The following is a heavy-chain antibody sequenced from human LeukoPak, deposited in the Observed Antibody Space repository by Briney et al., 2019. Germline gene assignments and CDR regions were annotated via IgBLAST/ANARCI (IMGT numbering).Heavy chain of an antibody. CDR3: ARHLNDYSNYRPTGYYGMDI. J-gene: IGHJ6*02. Sequence: GASLKISCKGSGYSFTSYWIGWVRQMPGKGLEWMGIIYPGDSDTRYSPSFQGQVTISADKSISTAYLQWSSLKASDTAMYYCARHLNDYSNYRPTGYYGMDIWGQGTTVTVSS. CDR1: GYSFTSYW. V-gene: IGHV5-51*01. D-gene: IGHD4-11*01. CDR2: IYPGDSDT.